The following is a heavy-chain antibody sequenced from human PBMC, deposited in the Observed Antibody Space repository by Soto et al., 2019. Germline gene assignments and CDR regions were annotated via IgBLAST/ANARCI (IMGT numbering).Heavy chain of an antibody. V-gene: IGHV3-15*07. Sequence: GGSLRLSCAASGFTFSNAGMNWVRQAPGKGLEWVGRIKGKTDGGTTDYAAPVKGRFTISRDDSKNTLYLQMNSLKTEDTAVYYCTTDYYYDSRGYWGQGTLVTVSS. J-gene: IGHJ4*02. CDR2: IKGKTDGGTT. D-gene: IGHD3-22*01. CDR3: TTDYYYDSRGY. CDR1: GFTFSNAG.